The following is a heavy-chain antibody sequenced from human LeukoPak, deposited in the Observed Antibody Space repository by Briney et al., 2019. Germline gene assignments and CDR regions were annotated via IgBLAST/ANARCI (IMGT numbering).Heavy chain of an antibody. CDR2: IIPIFGTA. V-gene: IGHV1-69*05. Sequence: ASVKVSCKASVGTFSSYAVSWVRQAPGQGLEWRGGIIPIFGTANYAQQFKCRVRITTDESASTASVELSSLRSEGAAVYYCARDPGGIVGALGWFDPWGQGTLVTVPS. CDR1: VGTFSSYA. CDR3: ARDPGGIVGALGWFDP. J-gene: IGHJ5*02. D-gene: IGHD1-26*01.